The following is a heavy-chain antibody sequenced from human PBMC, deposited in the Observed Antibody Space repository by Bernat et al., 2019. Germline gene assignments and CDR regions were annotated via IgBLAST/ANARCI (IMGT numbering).Heavy chain of an antibody. CDR1: GFTFSSYS. D-gene: IGHD5-12*01. J-gene: IGHJ4*02. Sequence: EVQLVESGGGLVKPGGSLRLSCAASGFTFSSYSMNWVRQAPGKGLEWVSSISSSSSYIYYAGSVKGRFTISRDNAKNSLYLQMNSLRAEDTAVYYCAGYGSLYYFDYWGQGTLVTVSS. CDR3: AGYGSLYYFDY. CDR2: ISSSSSYI. V-gene: IGHV3-21*01.